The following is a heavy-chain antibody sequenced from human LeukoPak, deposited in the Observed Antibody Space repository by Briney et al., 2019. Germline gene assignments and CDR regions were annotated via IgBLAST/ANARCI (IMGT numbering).Heavy chain of an antibody. J-gene: IGHJ6*02. Sequence: GASVKVSCKASGGTFSSYAISWVRQAPGQGLEWMGGIIPIFGTANYAQKFQGRVTITADESTSTAYMELSSLRSEDTAMYYCARPDVDTAMPYYYYGMDVWGQGTTVTVSS. D-gene: IGHD5-18*01. CDR3: ARPDVDTAMPYYYYGMDV. CDR2: IIPIFGTA. CDR1: GGTFSSYA. V-gene: IGHV1-69*13.